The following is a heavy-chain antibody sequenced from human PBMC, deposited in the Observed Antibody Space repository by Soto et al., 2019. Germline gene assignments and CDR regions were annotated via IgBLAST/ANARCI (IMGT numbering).Heavy chain of an antibody. D-gene: IGHD4-4*01. CDR3: ARDKDYMLDY. CDR1: GYTFIRNG. CDR2: ISTNSGNT. Sequence: QVRLVQSGAEVKEPGASVKVSCKPSGYTFIRNGISWVRQAPGQGLEWVGWISTNSGNTDYAQKLQGRVTLTTDTSTNTAYLELRSLRSDDTAVYYCARDKDYMLDYWGQGTLVTVSS. V-gene: IGHV1-18*01. J-gene: IGHJ4*02.